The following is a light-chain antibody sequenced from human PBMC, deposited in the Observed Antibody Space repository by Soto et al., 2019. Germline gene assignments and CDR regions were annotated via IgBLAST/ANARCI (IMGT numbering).Light chain of an antibody. CDR3: HQSDSTSIT. CDR2: AAS. Sequence: DIQMTQSPSSLSASVGDRVTITCRASQSISSYLNWYQQKPGKAPKHLIYAASSLQSGVSSRFRGSGSGTDSTLTITRQQPEDYATYNCHQSDSTSITVDQGTRPEI. CDR1: QSISSY. J-gene: IGKJ5*01. V-gene: IGKV1-39*01.